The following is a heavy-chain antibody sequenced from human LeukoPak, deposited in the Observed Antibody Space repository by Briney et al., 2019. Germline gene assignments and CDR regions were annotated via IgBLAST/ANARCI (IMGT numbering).Heavy chain of an antibody. D-gene: IGHD2-15*01. CDR3: ATSCSRGSCYWGYFDY. Sequence: GGSLRLSCAASGFTFSHTWMNWVRQAQGKGLEWVGRIRSKTDGAATEYAAPMKGKFTISRDDSKSTLYLQIDSLKAEDTAVYYCATSCSRGSCYWGYFDYWGQGSLVTVPS. V-gene: IGHV3-15*01. CDR1: GFTFSHTW. J-gene: IGHJ4*02. CDR2: IRSKTDGAAT.